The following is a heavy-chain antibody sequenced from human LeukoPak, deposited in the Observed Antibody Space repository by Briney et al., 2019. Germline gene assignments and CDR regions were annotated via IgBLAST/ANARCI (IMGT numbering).Heavy chain of an antibody. V-gene: IGHV3-7*01. J-gene: IGHJ4*02. CDR1: GFTFSSYW. D-gene: IGHD3-9*01. CDR2: IKQDGSEK. CDR3: ARAVLDILTGYEHFDY. Sequence: GGSLRLSCAASGFTFSSYWMSWVRQAPGKGLEWVANIKQDGSEKYYVDSVKGRFSISRDNAKNSLYLQMNSLRAEDTAVYYCARAVLDILTGYEHFDYWGQGTLVTVSS.